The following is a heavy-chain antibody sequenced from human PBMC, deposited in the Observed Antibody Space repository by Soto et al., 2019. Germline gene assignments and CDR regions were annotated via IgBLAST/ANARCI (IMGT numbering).Heavy chain of an antibody. CDR2: ISISSSYI. CDR3: ARDRNVLRYFDWLLIDY. J-gene: IGHJ4*02. D-gene: IGHD3-9*01. Sequence: GGSLRLSCAASGFTFSSYSMHWVRQAPGKGLEWVSSISISSSYIYYADSVKGRFTISRDNAKNSLYLQMNILRAEDTAVYYCARDRNVLRYFDWLLIDYWGQGT. CDR1: GFTFSSYS. V-gene: IGHV3-21*01.